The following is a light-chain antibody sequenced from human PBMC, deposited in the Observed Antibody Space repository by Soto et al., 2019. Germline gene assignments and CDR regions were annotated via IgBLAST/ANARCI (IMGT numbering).Light chain of an antibody. Sequence: DIQMTQTPSTLSGSVGDRVTITCRASQTISSWLAWYQQKPGKAPTLLIYKASTLKSGVPSRLSGSGSGTEFTLTISSLQPDDFATYYCQHYNSYSESFGQGTKVDIK. V-gene: IGKV1-5*03. CDR3: QHYNSYSES. CDR1: QTISSW. CDR2: KAS. J-gene: IGKJ1*01.